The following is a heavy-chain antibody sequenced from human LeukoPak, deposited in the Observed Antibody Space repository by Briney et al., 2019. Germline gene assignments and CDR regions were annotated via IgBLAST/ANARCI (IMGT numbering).Heavy chain of an antibody. J-gene: IGHJ4*02. Sequence: GGSLRLSCAASGFTFSSYSMNWVRQAPGKGLEWVSSISSSSSYIYYADSVKGRFTISRDNAKNSVSLQMNSLRVEDTAMYYCARIGYSSSGFDCWGQGTLVIVSS. V-gene: IGHV3-21*01. CDR1: GFTFSSYS. D-gene: IGHD6-13*01. CDR3: ARIGYSSSGFDC. CDR2: ISSSSSYI.